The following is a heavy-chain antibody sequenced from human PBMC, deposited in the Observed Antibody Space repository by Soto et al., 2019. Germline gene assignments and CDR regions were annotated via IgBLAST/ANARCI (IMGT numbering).Heavy chain of an antibody. CDR3: ARGKRPYLNLRHFDWTNQYYFDY. CDR2: MNPNSGNT. J-gene: IGHJ4*02. D-gene: IGHD3-9*01. CDR1: GYTFTSYD. Sequence: ASVKVSCKASGYTFTSYDINWVRQATGQGLEWMGWMNPNSGNTGYAQKFQGRVTMTRNTSISTAYMELSSLRSEDTAVYYCARGKRPYLNLRHFDWTNQYYFDYWGQGTLVTVSS. V-gene: IGHV1-8*01.